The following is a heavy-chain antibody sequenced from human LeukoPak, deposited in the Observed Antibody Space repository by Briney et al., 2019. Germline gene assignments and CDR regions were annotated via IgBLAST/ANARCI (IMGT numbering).Heavy chain of an antibody. J-gene: IGHJ5*02. D-gene: IGHD6-19*01. Sequence: GGSLRLSCAASGFSFDEYGMHWVRKVPGKGLEWVSGISWDSRTIVYADSVRGRFTISRDNAKNSLYLQMKSLKAEDTALYYCAKAPMAGTQWYDPWGQGTLVIVSS. CDR2: ISWDSRTI. CDR1: GFSFDEYG. V-gene: IGHV3-9*01. CDR3: AKAPMAGTQWYDP.